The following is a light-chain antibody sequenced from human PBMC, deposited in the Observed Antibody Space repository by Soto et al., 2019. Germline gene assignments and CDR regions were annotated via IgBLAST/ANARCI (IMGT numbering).Light chain of an antibody. V-gene: IGKV3-15*01. Sequence: EIVLTQSPATLSLSPGERATLSCRANQSVSSNLAWYQQKPGQAPRLLIYGASTRATGIPARFSGSGSGTEITLTISSLQSEDFAVYYCQQYNNWPSWTFGQGTKVDIK. CDR3: QQYNNWPSWT. CDR2: GAS. J-gene: IGKJ1*01. CDR1: QSVSSN.